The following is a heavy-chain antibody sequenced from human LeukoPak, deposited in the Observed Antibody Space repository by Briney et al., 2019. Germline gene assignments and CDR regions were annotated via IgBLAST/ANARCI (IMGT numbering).Heavy chain of an antibody. D-gene: IGHD6-13*01. Sequence: GGSLRLSCAASGLTFSSYSMNWVRQTPEKGLERVANIKQDGSETVYVDSVKGRFTISRDNAQSSLYLQMNSLRAEDTAVYYCARDPYSSSWSYGMDVWGQGTTVTVSS. V-gene: IGHV3-7*05. J-gene: IGHJ6*02. CDR2: IKQDGSET. CDR3: ARDPYSSSWSYGMDV. CDR1: GLTFSSYS.